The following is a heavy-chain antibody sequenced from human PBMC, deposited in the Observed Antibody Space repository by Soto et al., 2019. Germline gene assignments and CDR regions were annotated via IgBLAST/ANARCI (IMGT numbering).Heavy chain of an antibody. J-gene: IGHJ4*02. CDR3: VRDPYLPTAGRLASLHY. CDR1: GFSFRRYA. D-gene: IGHD1-1*01. CDR2: IWYDGVNK. V-gene: IGHV3-33*08. Sequence: PGGSRRRSWAASGFSFRRYAMHWGRQAPGRGLEWVAVIWYDGVNKYYADSVNGRFTISRDNSNNTLYVQMNSLKAEDTAVYYCVRDPYLPTAGRLASLHYWGPGTLVTVSS.